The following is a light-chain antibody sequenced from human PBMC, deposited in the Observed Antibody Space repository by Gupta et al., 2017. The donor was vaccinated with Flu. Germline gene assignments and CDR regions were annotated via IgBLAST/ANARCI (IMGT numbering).Light chain of an antibody. J-gene: IGKJ4*01. V-gene: IGKV4-1*01. CDR2: WAS. Sequence: YMGDRATINGTSSKRVIYRHKNKKYLAWYQQKPGKAHKLLIYWASTRESGVPDRFSGRGYGTDFTLTLSRLQDEDVAVYYCQQDDSTPLTFGRGTKVEIK. CDR3: QQDDSTPLT. CDR1: KRVIYRHKNKKY.